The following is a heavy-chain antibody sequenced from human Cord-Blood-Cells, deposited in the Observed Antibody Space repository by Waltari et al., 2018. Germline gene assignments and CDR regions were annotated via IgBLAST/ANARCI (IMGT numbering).Heavy chain of an antibody. CDR2: IYYSGST. Sequence: YMGWIRQPPGKGLEWIGYIYYSGSTNYNPSLKSRVTISVDTSKNQFSLKLSSVTAADTAVYYCARAYGSGSYYFDYWGQGTLVTVSS. J-gene: IGHJ4*02. V-gene: IGHV4-59*01. D-gene: IGHD3-10*01. CDR1: Y. CDR3: ARAYGSGSYYFDY.